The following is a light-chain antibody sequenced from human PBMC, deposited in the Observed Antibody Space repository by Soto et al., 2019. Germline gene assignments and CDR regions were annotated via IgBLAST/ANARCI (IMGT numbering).Light chain of an antibody. J-gene: IGLJ1*01. CDR3: SSYTTSSTDV. V-gene: IGLV2-14*01. Sequence: QSALTQPASVSGSPGQSITISCTGTSSDVGGFHSVSRYQQHPGKAPKLIIYEVSNRPSGVSNRFSGSKSGNTASLTISGLQTEDEADYYCSSYTTSSTDVFGTGTKVTVL. CDR2: EVS. CDR1: SSDVGGFHS.